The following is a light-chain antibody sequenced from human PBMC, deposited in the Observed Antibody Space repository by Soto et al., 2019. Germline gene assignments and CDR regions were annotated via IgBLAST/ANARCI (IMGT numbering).Light chain of an antibody. CDR3: QQYGSSPYT. J-gene: IGKJ2*01. CDR2: GAS. Sequence: EIVLTQSPGTLSLSPGERATLSCRASQTVNNNYLAWYQQKPGQAPRLFIYGASTRATGIPDRFSGSGSGTDFTLTISRLEPEDFAVYYCQQYGSSPYTFGQGTKLEIK. CDR1: QTVNNNY. V-gene: IGKV3-20*01.